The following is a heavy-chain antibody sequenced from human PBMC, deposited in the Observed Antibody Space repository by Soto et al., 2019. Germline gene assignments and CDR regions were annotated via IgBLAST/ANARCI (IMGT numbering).Heavy chain of an antibody. CDR3: ARHVGVPGTRGFDY. CDR1: GASISSNFW. D-gene: IGHD6-19*01. CDR2: IYPSGTT. Sequence: SETLSLTCAVSGASISSNFWWSWVRQPPGKGLEWIGEIYPSGTTNYNPSLKSRFTISLDKSKNQLSLRLNSVTAADTAVFYCARHVGVPGTRGFDYWGQGTLVTVSS. J-gene: IGHJ4*02. V-gene: IGHV4-4*02.